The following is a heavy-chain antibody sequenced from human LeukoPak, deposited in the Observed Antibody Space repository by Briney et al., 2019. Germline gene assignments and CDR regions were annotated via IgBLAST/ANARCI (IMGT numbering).Heavy chain of an antibody. CDR3: ARDLTTSDN. CDR2: INWSGGRT. Sequence: GGSLRLSCAATGFTFDDYGMSWVRQAPGKGLEWVSGINWSGGRTGYADSLKGRFTISRDNAKNTLYLQMNSLRDEDTALYYCARDLTTSDNWGQGTLVTVSS. J-gene: IGHJ4*02. D-gene: IGHD1/OR15-1a*01. V-gene: IGHV3-20*04. CDR1: GFTFDDYG.